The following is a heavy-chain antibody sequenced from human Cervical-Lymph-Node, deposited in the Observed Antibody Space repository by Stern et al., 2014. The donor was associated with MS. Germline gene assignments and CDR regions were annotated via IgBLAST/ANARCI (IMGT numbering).Heavy chain of an antibody. CDR1: GFSLNTSGMG. J-gene: IGHJ5*02. D-gene: IGHD6-13*01. CDR3: ARTNLAAAGTFWFDP. Sequence: ESGPALVKPTQTLTLTCTFSGFSLNTSGMGVSWIRQPPGKALEWLAFIDWEGDKYYRTSLKTRLTISKGTSKNQVVFTMTKMDPVDTATYYCARTNLAAAGTFWFDPWGQGSLVTVSS. CDR2: IDWEGDK. V-gene: IGHV2-70*01.